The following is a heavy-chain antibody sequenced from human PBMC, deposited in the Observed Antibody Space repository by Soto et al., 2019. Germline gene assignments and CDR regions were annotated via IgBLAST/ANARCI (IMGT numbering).Heavy chain of an antibody. V-gene: IGHV1-46*03. CDR1: GYFFTNFY. CDR2: INPNGGST. J-gene: IGHJ4*02. D-gene: IGHD6-6*01. CDR3: TRGLASGDY. Sequence: QVQLVQPGAEVRKPGASVKFSCKVSGYFFTNFYKHWVRQPPGQGLEWIGIINPNGGSTNYAQNFQGRATMTRDTSTSTVYMDLSSLRSEDPAVYYCTRGLASGDYWGQGTLITVSS.